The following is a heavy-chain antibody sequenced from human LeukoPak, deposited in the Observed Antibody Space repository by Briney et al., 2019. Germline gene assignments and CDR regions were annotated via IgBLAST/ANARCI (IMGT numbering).Heavy chain of an antibody. CDR2: ISYDGSNK. Sequence: SCKVSGYTLTELSMHWVRQAPGKGLEWVAVISYDGSNKYYADSVKGRFTISRDNYKNTLYLQMNSLRAEDTAVYYCARDRQQLANLGVFDYWGQGTLVTVSS. J-gene: IGHJ4*02. CDR3: ARDRQQLANLGVFDY. V-gene: IGHV3-30-3*01. CDR1: GYTLTELS. D-gene: IGHD6-13*01.